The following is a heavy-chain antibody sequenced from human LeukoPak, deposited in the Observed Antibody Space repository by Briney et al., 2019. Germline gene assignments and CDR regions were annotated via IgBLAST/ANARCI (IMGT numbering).Heavy chain of an antibody. Sequence: GXXLEWMGIIYPGDSDTTYSPSFQGQVTISADKSISTAYLQWSSLKASDTAMYYCARRGGWYELDWGQGTLVTVSS. CDR3: ARRGGWYELD. V-gene: IGHV5-51*01. J-gene: IGHJ4*02. D-gene: IGHD6-19*01. CDR2: IYPGDSDT.